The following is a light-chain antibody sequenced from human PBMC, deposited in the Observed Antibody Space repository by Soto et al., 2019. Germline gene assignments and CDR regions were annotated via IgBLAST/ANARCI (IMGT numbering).Light chain of an antibody. CDR2: DVS. Sequence: QSVLTQPRSVSGSPGQSVTISCTGTSSDVGGYNYVSWYQQHPGKAPKLMIYDVSKRPSGVTDRFSGSKSGNTASLTISGLQAEDEAHYYCCSYAGSYTYVFGTGTKVTVL. CDR3: CSYAGSYTYV. V-gene: IGLV2-11*01. CDR1: SSDVGGYNY. J-gene: IGLJ1*01.